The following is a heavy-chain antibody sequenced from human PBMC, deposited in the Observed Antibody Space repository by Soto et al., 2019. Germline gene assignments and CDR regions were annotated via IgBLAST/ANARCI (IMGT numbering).Heavy chain of an antibody. CDR1: GYSSVNFW. J-gene: IGHJ5*02. V-gene: IGHV5-51*01. CDR3: ARGAHGAANWFDP. D-gene: IGHD6-25*01. Sequence: GVSMRISCKAAGYSSVNFWSGWVRKMPGKGLEWMGFIHLGGSETRYSPSFQGQVTISADKSISTAYLQWSSLKASDTAMYYCARGAHGAANWFDPWGQGTLVTVSS. CDR2: IHLGGSET.